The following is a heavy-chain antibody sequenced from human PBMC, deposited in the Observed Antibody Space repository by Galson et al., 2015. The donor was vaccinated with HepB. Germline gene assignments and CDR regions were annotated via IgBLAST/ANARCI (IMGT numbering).Heavy chain of an antibody. D-gene: IGHD3-22*01. CDR3: ARAIRNQHYDGNGYADC. V-gene: IGHV3-11*03. CDR1: GFTFSDYF. J-gene: IGHJ4*02. Sequence: SLRLSCAASGFTFSDYFMRWIRQAPGKGLEWISYISTSNAYTNYADSVKGRFTISRDNAENSLYLQMNSLRVEDTAVYYCARAIRNQHYDGNGYADCWGQGTLVTVSS. CDR2: ISTSNAYT.